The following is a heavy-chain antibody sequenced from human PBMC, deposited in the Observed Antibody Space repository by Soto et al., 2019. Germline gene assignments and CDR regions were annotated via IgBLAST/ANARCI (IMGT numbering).Heavy chain of an antibody. CDR2: MNQDGTIK. CDR3: TRDHQSTLDYYFDY. V-gene: IGHV3-7*01. CDR1: GFTFNNYW. J-gene: IGHJ4*02. D-gene: IGHD3-10*01. Sequence: EVQLVESGGGLVQPGGSLRLSCAASGFTFNNYWWSWVRQAPGQGLEWVANMNQDGTIKYYVDSVTGRFTISRDNVENSLFLQMNSLRAEDTAVYYCTRDHQSTLDYYFDYWGQGALVTVSS.